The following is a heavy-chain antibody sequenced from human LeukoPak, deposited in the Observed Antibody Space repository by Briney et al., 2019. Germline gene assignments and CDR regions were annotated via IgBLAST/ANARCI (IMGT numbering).Heavy chain of an antibody. CDR2: ISSSSSYI. CDR3: ARDINGRGERARPGHMDV. CDR1: GFTFSSYS. V-gene: IGHV3-21*01. Sequence: GGSLRLSCAASGFTFSSYSMNWVRQAPGKGLEWVSSISSSSSYIYYADSVKGRFTISRDNAKNSLYLQMNSLRAEDTAVYYCARDINGRGERARPGHMDVWGKGTTVTVSS. J-gene: IGHJ6*03. D-gene: IGHD3-10*02.